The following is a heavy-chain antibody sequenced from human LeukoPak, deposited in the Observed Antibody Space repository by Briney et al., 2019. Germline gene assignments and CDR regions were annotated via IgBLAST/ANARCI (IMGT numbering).Heavy chain of an antibody. V-gene: IGHV4-34*01. Sequence: SETLSLTCAVYGGSFSGYYWSWIRQPPGKGLEWIGETNHSGSTNYNPSLKSRVTISVDTSKNQFSLKLSSVTAAGTAVYYCASLRWPRLGWFDPWGQGTLVTVSS. CDR2: TNHSGST. CDR3: ASLRWPRLGWFDP. CDR1: GGSFSGYY. D-gene: IGHD5-12*01. J-gene: IGHJ5*02.